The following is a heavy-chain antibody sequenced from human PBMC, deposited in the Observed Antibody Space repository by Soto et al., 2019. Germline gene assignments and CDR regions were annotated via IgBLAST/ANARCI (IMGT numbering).Heavy chain of an antibody. Sequence: EVQLLESGGGLVQPGGSLRLSCAASGFTFSSYAMSWVRQAPGKGLEWVSAISGSGGSTYYADSVKGRFTISRDNSKNTLYLQMNSLRAEDTAVYYCATIPNYDILTGPSDYWGQGTLVTVSS. CDR3: ATIPNYDILTGPSDY. V-gene: IGHV3-23*01. CDR1: GFTFSSYA. J-gene: IGHJ4*02. D-gene: IGHD3-9*01. CDR2: ISGSGGST.